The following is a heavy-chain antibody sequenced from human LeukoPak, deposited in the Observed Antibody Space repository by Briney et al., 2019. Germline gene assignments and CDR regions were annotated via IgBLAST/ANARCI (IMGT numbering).Heavy chain of an antibody. CDR1: GFTFSSYA. Sequence: GGSLRLSCAASGFTFSSYAMSWVRQAPGKGLEWVAVISYDGSNKYYADSVKGRFTISRDNSKNTLYLQMNSLRAEDTAVYYCARVYCGGDCYSPNYYYYYGMDVWGQGTTVTVSS. D-gene: IGHD2-21*02. CDR2: ISYDGSNK. V-gene: IGHV3-30-3*01. J-gene: IGHJ6*02. CDR3: ARVYCGGDCYSPNYYYYYGMDV.